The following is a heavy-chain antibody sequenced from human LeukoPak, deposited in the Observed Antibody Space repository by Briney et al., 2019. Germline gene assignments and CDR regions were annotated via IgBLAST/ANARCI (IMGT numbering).Heavy chain of an antibody. Sequence: ASVKVSCKASGYTFTSYDINWVRQATGQGLEWMGWMNPNSGNTGYAQKFQGRVTMTRNTSISTAYMELSSLRSEDTAVYYCARGPAYYYDSSGYYRFDYWGQGTLVTVSS. CDR1: GYTFTSYD. D-gene: IGHD3-22*01. CDR2: MNPNSGNT. CDR3: ARGPAYYYDSSGYYRFDY. V-gene: IGHV1-8*01. J-gene: IGHJ4*02.